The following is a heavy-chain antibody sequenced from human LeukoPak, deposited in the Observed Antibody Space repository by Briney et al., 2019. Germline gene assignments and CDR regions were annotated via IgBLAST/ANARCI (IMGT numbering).Heavy chain of an antibody. CDR3: AKRTGSSEASFDY. CDR2: ITGSGGAT. Sequence: PGGSLRLSCAASGFSFSSYTMNWVRQAPGKGLEWVSTITGSGGATYYADSVKGRFTISRDNSKNTLYLQVNSLRAEDTAIYYCAKRTGSSEASFDYWGQGTLVTVSS. D-gene: IGHD2-8*02. J-gene: IGHJ4*02. V-gene: IGHV3-23*01. CDR1: GFSFSSYT.